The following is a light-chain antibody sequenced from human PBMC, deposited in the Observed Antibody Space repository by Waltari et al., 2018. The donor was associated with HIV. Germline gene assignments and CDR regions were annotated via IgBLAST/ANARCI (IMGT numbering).Light chain of an antibody. V-gene: IGLV2-23*01. CDR3: CSYTGSTTWV. CDR1: SSDVGSYNV. CDR2: EDN. J-gene: IGLJ3*02. Sequence: QSALTPPAPVPGLPGQSFPLPCTRTSSDVGSYNVVSWYQQHPGKAHKLMINEDNNRPSGVSNRVPGPKSGNTASLTISGLQAEDEADYYCCSYTGSTTWVFGGGTKLTVL.